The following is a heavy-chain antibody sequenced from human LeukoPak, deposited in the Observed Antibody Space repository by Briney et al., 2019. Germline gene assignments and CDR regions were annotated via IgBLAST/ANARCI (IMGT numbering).Heavy chain of an antibody. J-gene: IGHJ3*02. V-gene: IGHV3-48*01. CDR1: GFTFSSYS. Sequence: GGSLRLSCAASGFTFSSYSMNWVRQAPGKGLEWVSYISSSSSTIYYADSVKGRFTISRDNAKNSLYLQMNSLRAEDTAVYYCARDRDDYGDYPGAFDIWGQGTMVTVSS. D-gene: IGHD4-17*01. CDR2: ISSSSSTI. CDR3: ARDRDDYGDYPGAFDI.